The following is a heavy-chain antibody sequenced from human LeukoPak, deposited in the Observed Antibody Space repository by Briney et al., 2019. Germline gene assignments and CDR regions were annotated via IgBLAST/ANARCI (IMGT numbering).Heavy chain of an antibody. D-gene: IGHD6-25*01. J-gene: IGHJ6*03. Sequence: SETPSLTCRVSGGPMNSGNYYWSWIRQHPGRGLEWIGYIYSSGTTYYNPSLKSRVTISVDTSKNQFSLILSSVTAADTAVYYCASSAATYYSYFYYYMGVWGNGTTVTVSS. CDR1: GGPMNSGNYY. CDR2: IYSSGTT. CDR3: ASSAATYYSYFYYYMGV. V-gene: IGHV4-31*03.